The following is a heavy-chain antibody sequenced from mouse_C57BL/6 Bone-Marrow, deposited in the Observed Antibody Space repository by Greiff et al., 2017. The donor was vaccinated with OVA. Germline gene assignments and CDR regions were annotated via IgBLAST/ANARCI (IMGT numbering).Heavy chain of an antibody. Sequence: QVQLKQPGAELVKPGASVKLSCKASGYTFTSYWMQWVKQRPGQGLEWIGAIDPSDSYTNYNQKFKGKATLTVDTSSSTAYMQLSSLTSEYSAVDYCERDGSSYVWFAYWGQGTLVTVSA. CDR3: ERDGSSYVWFAY. D-gene: IGHD1-1*01. V-gene: IGHV1-50*01. CDR2: IDPSDSYT. CDR1: GYTFTSYW. J-gene: IGHJ3*01.